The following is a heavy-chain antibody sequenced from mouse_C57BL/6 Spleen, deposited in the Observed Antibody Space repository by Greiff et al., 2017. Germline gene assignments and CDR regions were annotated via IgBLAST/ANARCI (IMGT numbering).Heavy chain of an antibody. J-gene: IGHJ1*03. D-gene: IGHD1-1*01. CDR2: IDPNSGGT. CDR1: GYTFTSYW. CDR3: ARSTALATRAFDV. Sequence: QVQLQQPGAELVKPGASVKLSCKASGYTFTSYWMHWVKQRPGRGLEWIGRIDPNSGGTKYNEKFKSKATLTVDKPSSTAYMQLSSLTSEDSAGYYCARSTALATRAFDVWGTGTTVTVSS. V-gene: IGHV1-72*01.